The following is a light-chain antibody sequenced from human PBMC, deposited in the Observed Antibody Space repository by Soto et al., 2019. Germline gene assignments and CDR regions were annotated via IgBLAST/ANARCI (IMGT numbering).Light chain of an antibody. J-gene: IGLJ2*01. V-gene: IGLV2-8*01. Sequence: QSVLTQPPSASGSPGQSVTISCTGTSSDVGGYNYVSWYQQHPGKVPKLMIYEVSKRPSGVPDRFSGSKSGNTASLTVSGLQAEDEADYYCSSYAGNRNYPVVFGGGTKVTVL. CDR3: SSYAGNRNYPVV. CDR1: SSDVGGYNY. CDR2: EVS.